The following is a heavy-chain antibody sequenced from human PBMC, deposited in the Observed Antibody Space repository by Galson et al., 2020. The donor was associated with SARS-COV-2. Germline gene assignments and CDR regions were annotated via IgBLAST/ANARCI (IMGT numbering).Heavy chain of an antibody. V-gene: IGHV3-30*04. Sequence: SPNISCAASGFTFSSYAMHWLRQAPGKGLEWVAVITHDGSHKFYADSVKGRFTISRDNSKNTLYRQMNSLSAEDTAWYYCAIALGAKSDFLSACYSWGQGTLLTVSS. D-gene: IGHD3-9*01. CDR1: GFTFSSYA. J-gene: IGHJ4*02. CDR2: ITHDGSHK. CDR3: AIALGAKSDFLSACYS.